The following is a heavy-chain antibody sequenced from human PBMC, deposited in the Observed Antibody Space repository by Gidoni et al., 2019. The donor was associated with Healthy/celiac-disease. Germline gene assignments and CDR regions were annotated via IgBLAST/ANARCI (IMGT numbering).Heavy chain of an antibody. J-gene: IGHJ4*02. V-gene: IGHV3-23*01. CDR3: AKFPNFGGYYYQVHY. D-gene: IGHD3-22*01. Sequence: EVQLLESGGGLVQPGGSLRLSCAASGFTFSSYAMSWVRQAPGKGLEWVSAISGSGGSTYYADYVKGRFTISRDNSKNTLYLQMNSLRAEDTAVYYCAKFPNFGGYYYQVHYWGQGTLVTVSS. CDR2: ISGSGGST. CDR1: GFTFSSYA.